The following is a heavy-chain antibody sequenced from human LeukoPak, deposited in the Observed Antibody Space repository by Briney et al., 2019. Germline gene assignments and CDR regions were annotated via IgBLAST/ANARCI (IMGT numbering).Heavy chain of an antibody. D-gene: IGHD5/OR15-5a*01. J-gene: IGHJ5*02. Sequence: GGSLRLSCAASGFTVSSNYMNWVRQAPGKGLEWVSVIYISGSTYYADSVKGRFTISRGNSKNTLYLQMNSLRAEDTAVYYCAREVASTYNWFDPWGQGTLVTVSS. CDR3: AREVASTYNWFDP. V-gene: IGHV3-53*01. CDR2: IYISGST. CDR1: GFTVSSNY.